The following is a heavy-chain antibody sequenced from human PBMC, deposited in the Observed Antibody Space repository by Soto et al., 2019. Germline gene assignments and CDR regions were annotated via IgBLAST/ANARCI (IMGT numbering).Heavy chain of an antibody. V-gene: IGHV3-23*01. CDR3: AKDCRRLALSGSAFDS. D-gene: IGHD1-7*01. J-gene: IGHJ4*02. Sequence: EVQLLESGGGLVQPGGSLRLSCTASGFTFNDYAMAWVRQAPGKGLEWVSSISGSGGHSSYADSVKGRFTISRDNVKNILSLDMSDLRAEDTAVYYCAKDCRRLALSGSAFDSWGQGALVSVSS. CDR1: GFTFNDYA. CDR2: ISGSGGHS.